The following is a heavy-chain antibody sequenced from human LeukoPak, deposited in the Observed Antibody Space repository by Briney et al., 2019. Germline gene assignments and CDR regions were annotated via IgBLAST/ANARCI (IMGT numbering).Heavy chain of an antibody. J-gene: IGHJ3*02. CDR2: IYYSGST. Sequence: SETLSLTCTVSGGSISSYYWSWIRQPPGKGLEWIGYIYYSGSTNYNPSPKSRVTISVDTSKNQFSLKLSSVTAADTAVYYCARHLRGGLRAFEIWGPGTMVTVSS. CDR1: GGSISSYY. CDR3: ARHLRGGLRAFEI. D-gene: IGHD2-21*02. V-gene: IGHV4-59*08.